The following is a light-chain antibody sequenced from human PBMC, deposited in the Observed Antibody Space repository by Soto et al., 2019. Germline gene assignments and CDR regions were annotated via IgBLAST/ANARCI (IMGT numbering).Light chain of an antibody. V-gene: IGKV4-1*01. CDR3: LQYYSTIT. CDR1: QTVLYSSNNKNN. Sequence: DIVMTQSPDSLAVSLGERATINCKSSQTVLYSSNNKNNLAWYQQKPGQPPKLLIYWASTRESGVPDRFSGRGSGTDFTLTISSLQAEDVSVYYCLQYYSTITFGQGTRLEIK. CDR2: WAS. J-gene: IGKJ5*01.